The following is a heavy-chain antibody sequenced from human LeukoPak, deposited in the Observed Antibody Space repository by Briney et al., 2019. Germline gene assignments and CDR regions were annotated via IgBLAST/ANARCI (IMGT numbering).Heavy chain of an antibody. CDR1: GGSLNNHY. V-gene: IGHV4-59*11. CDR2: IYSSGSK. J-gene: IGHJ4*02. CDR3: ARDRPPYYFDY. Sequence: SETLPLTCTVSGGSLNNHYWSWIRQTPGKGLEWIGYIYSSGSKNYNPSLKSRVTISVDTSKNQISLNLSSVTAADTPVYYCARDRPPYYFDYWGQGTLVTVSS.